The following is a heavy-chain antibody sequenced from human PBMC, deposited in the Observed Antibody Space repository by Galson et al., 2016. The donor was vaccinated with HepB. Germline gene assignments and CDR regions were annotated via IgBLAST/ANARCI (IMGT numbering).Heavy chain of an antibody. J-gene: IGHJ6*03. Sequence: SETLSLTCSVSNGSISSSGYYWAWIRQPPGKGLEWIGSIYNSGHSYYIPSLKSRLTMSVDTSKTQFSLKLNSVTAADTAVYYCARMGGDLDGRGVYYYYDMDVWGKRTKVTVSS. V-gene: IGHV4-39*01. CDR2: IYNSGHS. CDR3: ARMGGDLDGRGVYYYYDMDV. D-gene: IGHD2-21*02. CDR1: NGSISSSGYY.